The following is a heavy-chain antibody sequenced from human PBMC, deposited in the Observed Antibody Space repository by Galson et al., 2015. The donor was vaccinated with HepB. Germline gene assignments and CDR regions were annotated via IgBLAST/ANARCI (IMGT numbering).Heavy chain of an antibody. V-gene: IGHV3-33*08. CDR2: IWYDGSNK. Sequence: SLRLSCAASGFTFSSYGMHWVRQAPGKGLEWVAVIWYDGSNKYYADSVKGRFTISRDNAKNSLYLQMNSLRAEDTAVYYCAREYEYGDSPYWGQGTLVTVSS. D-gene: IGHD4-17*01. J-gene: IGHJ4*02. CDR1: GFTFSSYG. CDR3: AREYEYGDSPY.